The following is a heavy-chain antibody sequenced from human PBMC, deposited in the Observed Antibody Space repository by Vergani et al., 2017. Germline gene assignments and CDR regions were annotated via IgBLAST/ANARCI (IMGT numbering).Heavy chain of an antibody. Sequence: SGGGLVQPGGSLRLSCEASGFSVRTNYMTWVRQIPGKGLECVSILFSAGSTSYSDSVKGRFTISKDNSKNVLYLQMNSLRVEDTAVYYCARDGXEQTPNFSYGLDVWGQGTTVTVSS. CDR2: LFSAGST. V-gene: IGHV3-66*02. J-gene: IGHJ6*02. CDR1: GFSVRTNY. D-gene: IGHD1-26*01. CDR3: ARDGXEQTPNFSYGLDV.